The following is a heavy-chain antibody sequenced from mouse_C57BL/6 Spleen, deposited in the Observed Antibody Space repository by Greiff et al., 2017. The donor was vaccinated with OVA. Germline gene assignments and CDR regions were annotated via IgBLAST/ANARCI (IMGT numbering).Heavy chain of an antibody. CDR3: ARDSFPAWFAY. Sequence: QVQLQQSGAELVKPGASVKLSCKASGYTFTSYWMHWVKQRPGQGLEWIGMIHPNSGSTNYNEKFKSKATLTVDKSSSTAYMQLSSLTSEDSAVYYCARDSFPAWFAYWGQGTLVTVSA. CDR2: IHPNSGST. CDR1: GYTFTSYW. J-gene: IGHJ3*01. V-gene: IGHV1-64*01. D-gene: IGHD3-2*01.